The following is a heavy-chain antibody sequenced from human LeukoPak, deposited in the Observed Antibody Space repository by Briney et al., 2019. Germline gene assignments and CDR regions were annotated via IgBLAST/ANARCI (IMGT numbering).Heavy chain of an antibody. J-gene: IGHJ6*02. CDR1: GGSISSGGYY. Sequence: SQTLSRTCTVSGGSISSGGYYWSWIRQHPGKGLEWIGYIYYSGSTYYNPSLKSRVTISVDTSKNQFSLKLSSVTAADTAVYYCAGPSRFFGYGMDVWGQGTTVTVSS. CDR3: AGPSRFFGYGMDV. D-gene: IGHD3-3*01. CDR2: IYYSGST. V-gene: IGHV4-31*03.